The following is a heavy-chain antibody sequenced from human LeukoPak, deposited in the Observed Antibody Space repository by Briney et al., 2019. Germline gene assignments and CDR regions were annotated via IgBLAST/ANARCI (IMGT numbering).Heavy chain of an antibody. CDR1: GYTFTSYY. Sequence: ASVKVSCKASGYTFTSYYMHWVRQAPGQGLEWMGIINPSGGSTSYAQKFQGRVTMTRDTSTSTVYVELSSLRSEDTAVYYCARAPYCSSTSCPSDFDYWGQGTLVTVSS. CDR2: INPSGGST. V-gene: IGHV1-46*01. CDR3: ARAPYCSSTSCPSDFDY. J-gene: IGHJ4*02. D-gene: IGHD2-2*01.